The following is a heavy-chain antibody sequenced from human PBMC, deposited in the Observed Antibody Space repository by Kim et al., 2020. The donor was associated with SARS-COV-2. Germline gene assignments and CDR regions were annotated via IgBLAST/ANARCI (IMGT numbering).Heavy chain of an antibody. D-gene: IGHD1-20*01. Sequence: SETLSLTCTVSGGSISSYYWSWIRQPPGKGLEWIGYIYYSGSTNYNPSLKSRVTISVDTSKNQFSLKLSSVTAADTAVYYCARDALLYNWNDASYYYYGMDVWGQGTTVTVSS. CDR3: ARDALLYNWNDASYYYYGMDV. V-gene: IGHV4-59*01. CDR1: GGSISSYY. CDR2: IYYSGST. J-gene: IGHJ6*02.